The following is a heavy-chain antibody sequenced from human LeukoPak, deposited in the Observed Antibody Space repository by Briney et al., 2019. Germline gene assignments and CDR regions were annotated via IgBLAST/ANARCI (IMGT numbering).Heavy chain of an antibody. J-gene: IGHJ4*02. CDR3: ARLMSYLDY. V-gene: IGHV4-34*01. Sequence: PSETLSLTCAVYGGYFSGYYWSWIRQPPGKGLEWIGEINHSGSTNYNPSLKSRVTISVDTSKNQFSLKLSSVTAADTAVYYCARLMSYLDYWGQGTLVTVSS. CDR1: GGYFSGYY. CDR2: INHSGST.